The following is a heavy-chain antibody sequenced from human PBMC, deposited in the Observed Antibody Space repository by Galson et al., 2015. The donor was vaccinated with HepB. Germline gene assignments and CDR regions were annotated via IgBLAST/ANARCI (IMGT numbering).Heavy chain of an antibody. D-gene: IGHD2-2*01. V-gene: IGHV1-3*01. J-gene: IGHJ6*02. Sequence: SVKVSCKASGYTFTSYAMHWVRQAPGQRLEWMGWINAGNGNTKYSQKFQGRVTITRDTSASTAYMELSSLRSEDTAVYYCARYCSSTSCPFYYYGMDVWGQGTTVTVSS. CDR1: GYTFTSYA. CDR2: INAGNGNT. CDR3: ARYCSSTSCPFYYYGMDV.